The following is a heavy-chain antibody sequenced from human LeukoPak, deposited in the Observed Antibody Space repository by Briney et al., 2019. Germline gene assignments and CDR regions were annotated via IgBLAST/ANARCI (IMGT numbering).Heavy chain of an antibody. Sequence: SETLSLTCTVSGGSISSYYWSWIRQPPGKGLEWIGYIYYSGSTSYNPSLRSRVTISVDTSKNQFSLKLSSVTAADTAVYYCARGYSGSYGRFDYWGQGTLVTVSS. J-gene: IGHJ4*02. CDR3: ARGYSGSYGRFDY. V-gene: IGHV4-59*01. CDR1: GGSISSYY. CDR2: IYYSGST. D-gene: IGHD1-26*01.